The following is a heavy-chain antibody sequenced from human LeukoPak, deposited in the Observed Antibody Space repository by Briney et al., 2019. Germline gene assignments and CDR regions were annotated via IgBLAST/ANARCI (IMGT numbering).Heavy chain of an antibody. CDR1: RFTFSSYS. Sequence: GGSLRLSCAASRFTFSSYSMIWVRQAPGKGLERVSSISSSSSIYYADSVKGRFTISRDNAKNSLYLQMNSLRAEDTAVYYCARASKYYYDSSGYPLDYWGQGTLVTVSS. J-gene: IGHJ4*02. V-gene: IGHV3-21*01. D-gene: IGHD3-22*01. CDR3: ARASKYYYDSSGYPLDY. CDR2: ISSSSSI.